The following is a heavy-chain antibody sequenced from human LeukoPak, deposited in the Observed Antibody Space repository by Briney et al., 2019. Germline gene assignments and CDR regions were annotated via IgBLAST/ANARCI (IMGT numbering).Heavy chain of an antibody. Sequence: GGSLRLSCAASGFTFSSYGMHWVRQAPGKGLEWVAFIRYDGSKKYYADSVKGRFTISRDISKNTLYLQMNSLRAEDTAVYYCASLWDYYYYMDVWGKGTTVTVSS. CDR3: ASLWDYYYYMDV. D-gene: IGHD3-16*01. J-gene: IGHJ6*03. CDR1: GFTFSSYG. V-gene: IGHV3-30*02. CDR2: IRYDGSKK.